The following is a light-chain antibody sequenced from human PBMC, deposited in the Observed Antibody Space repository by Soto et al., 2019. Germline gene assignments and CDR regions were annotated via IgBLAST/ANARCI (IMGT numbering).Light chain of an antibody. V-gene: IGKV1-9*01. CDR2: AAS. J-gene: IGKJ5*01. CDR1: QGISNY. CDR3: QQFNDYPIT. Sequence: DIQLTQSPSFLSASVGDRVTISCRASQGISNYLGWYQQKPGKAPKLVINAASTLQSGVPSRFSGSGSGTEFTLTIRSLQPEDFATYYCQQFNDYPITFGQGTRLEIK.